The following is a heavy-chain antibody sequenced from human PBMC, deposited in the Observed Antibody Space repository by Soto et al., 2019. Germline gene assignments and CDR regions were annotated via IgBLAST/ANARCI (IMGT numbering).Heavy chain of an antibody. J-gene: IGHJ3*02. CDR1: GYSFTSYW. D-gene: IGHD5-12*01. CDR2: IYPGDSDT. Sequence: PGESLKISCKGSGYSFTSYWIGWVRQMPGKGLEWMGIIYPGDSDTRYSPSFQGQVTISADKSISTAYLQWSSLKASDTAMYYCATSVEMATTKGDAFDIWGQVTMVTVSS. CDR3: ATSVEMATTKGDAFDI. V-gene: IGHV5-51*01.